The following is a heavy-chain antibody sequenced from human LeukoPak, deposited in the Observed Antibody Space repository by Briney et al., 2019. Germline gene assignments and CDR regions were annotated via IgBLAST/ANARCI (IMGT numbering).Heavy chain of an antibody. V-gene: IGHV3-30*03. J-gene: IGHJ4*02. CDR3: ARDQSTFGCSSTSCYLGGLDY. D-gene: IGHD2-2*01. CDR2: ISYDGSNK. Sequence: GGSLRLSCAASGFTFSSYGMHWVRQAPGKGLEWVAVISYDGSNKYYADSVKGRFTISRDNAKNSLYLQMNSLRAEDTAVYYCARDQSTFGCSSTSCYLGGLDYWGQGTLVTVSS. CDR1: GFTFSSYG.